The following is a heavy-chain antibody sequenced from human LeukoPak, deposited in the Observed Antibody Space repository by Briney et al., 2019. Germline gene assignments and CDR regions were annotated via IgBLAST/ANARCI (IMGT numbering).Heavy chain of an antibody. CDR1: GGSISSGGYS. J-gene: IGHJ3*02. Sequence: SETLSLTCAVSGGSISSGGYSWSWIRQPPGKGLEWIGYIYHSGSTYYNPSLKSRVTISVDRSKNQFSLKLSSVTAANTAVYYCARVGGMTTINNAAFDIWSQGTMVTVSS. CDR3: ARVGGMTTINNAAFDI. V-gene: IGHV4-30-2*01. D-gene: IGHD5-24*01. CDR2: IYHSGST.